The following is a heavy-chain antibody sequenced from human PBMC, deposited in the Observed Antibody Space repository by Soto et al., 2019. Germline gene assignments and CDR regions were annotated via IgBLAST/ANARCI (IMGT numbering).Heavy chain of an antibody. Sequence: GGSLRLSCAASGFTFSSYAMHWVRQATGKGLEWVAVISYDGSNKYYADSVKGRFTISRDNSKNTLYLQMNSLRAEDTAVYYCARTDSYYYDSSGPLDAFDIWGQGTMVTVSS. CDR2: ISYDGSNK. CDR1: GFTFSSYA. J-gene: IGHJ3*02. D-gene: IGHD3-22*01. V-gene: IGHV3-30-3*01. CDR3: ARTDSYYYDSSGPLDAFDI.